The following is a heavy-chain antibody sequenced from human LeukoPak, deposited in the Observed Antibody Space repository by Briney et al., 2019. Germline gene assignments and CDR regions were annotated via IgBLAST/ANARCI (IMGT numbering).Heavy chain of an antibody. CDR2: IFHSGST. J-gene: IGHJ4*01. D-gene: IGHD5-12*01. V-gene: IGHV4-38-2*01. CDR3: ARRGYSGYGYFDY. CDR1: GFTFSNAW. Sequence: GSLRLSCAASGFTFSNAWMSWVRQAPGKGLEWIGSIFHSGSTYYNPSLKSRVTISVDTSKNQFSLKLSSVAAADTAVYYCARRGYSGYGYFDYWGHGTLVTVSS.